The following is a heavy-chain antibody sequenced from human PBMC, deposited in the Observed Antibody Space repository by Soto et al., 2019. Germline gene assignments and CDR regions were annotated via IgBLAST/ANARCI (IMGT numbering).Heavy chain of an antibody. V-gene: IGHV4-39*01. J-gene: IGHJ5*02. CDR3: ASLFTHFIAVAPGGFDP. D-gene: IGHD6-19*01. CDR1: GGSISSSSHY. CDR2: IYYSGNT. Sequence: SETLSLTCTVSGGSISSSSHYWGWIRQPPGKGLEWIGSIYYSGNTYYNPSLNSRVTISVDTSKNQFSLKLSSVTVADTAIYYCASLFTHFIAVAPGGFDPWGQGTLVTVSS.